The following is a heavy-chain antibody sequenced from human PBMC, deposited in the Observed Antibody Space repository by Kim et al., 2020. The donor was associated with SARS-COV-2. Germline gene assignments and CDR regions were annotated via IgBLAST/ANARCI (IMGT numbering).Heavy chain of an antibody. CDR1: GFAFSPYW. Sequence: GGSLRLSCAASGFAFSPYWMHWVRQVPGQGLMWVSQIDTDGSITTYAEAVLGRFSISRDNAKNTLYLQMNSLRVEDTAIYYCIRDNIQPGDLWGQGAMVTVSS. D-gene: IGHD3-16*01. CDR2: IDTDGSIT. J-gene: IGHJ4*02. CDR3: IRDNIQPGDL. V-gene: IGHV3-74*01.